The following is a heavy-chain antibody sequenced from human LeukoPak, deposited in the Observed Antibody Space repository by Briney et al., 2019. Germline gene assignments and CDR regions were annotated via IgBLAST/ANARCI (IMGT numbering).Heavy chain of an antibody. CDR3: ATGYSTGWYWDY. Sequence: GGSLRLSCAASGFTFSTYSMNWVRQAPGKGLEWVSYISSGSSTIYYADSVKGRFTISRDNAKNSLYLQMNSLRPEDTAVYYCATGYSTGWYWDYWGQGTLVTASS. CDR1: GFTFSTYS. D-gene: IGHD6-13*01. CDR2: ISSGSSTI. J-gene: IGHJ4*02. V-gene: IGHV3-48*01.